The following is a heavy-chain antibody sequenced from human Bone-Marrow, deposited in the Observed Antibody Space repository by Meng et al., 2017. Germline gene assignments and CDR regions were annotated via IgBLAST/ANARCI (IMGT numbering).Heavy chain of an antibody. Sequence: SETLSLTCTVSGGSISSGSYYWSWIRQPAGKGLEWIGRIYTSGSTNYNPSLKSRVTISVDTSKNQFSLKLSSVTAADTAVYYCAKYSYGLGDYFDYWGQGALVTVSS. V-gene: IGHV4-61*02. CDR2: IYTSGST. CDR3: AKYSYGLGDYFDY. D-gene: IGHD5-18*01. J-gene: IGHJ4*02. CDR1: GGSISSGSYY.